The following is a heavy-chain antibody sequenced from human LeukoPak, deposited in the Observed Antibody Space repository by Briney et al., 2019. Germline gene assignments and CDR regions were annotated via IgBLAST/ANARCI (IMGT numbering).Heavy chain of an antibody. V-gene: IGHV4-4*09. D-gene: IGHD1-26*01. J-gene: IGHJ6*03. CDR2: IYTSGST. Sequence: PSETLSLTCTVSGGSISSYYWSWIRQPPGKELEWIGYIYTSGSTNYNPSLKSRVTISVDTSKNQFSLKLSSVTAADTAVYYCARLPSWGAAYYYYYMDVWGKGTTVTVSS. CDR3: ARLPSWGAAYYYYYMDV. CDR1: GGSISSYY.